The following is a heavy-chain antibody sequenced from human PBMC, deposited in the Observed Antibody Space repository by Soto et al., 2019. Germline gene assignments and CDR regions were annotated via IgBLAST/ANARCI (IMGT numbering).Heavy chain of an antibody. CDR2: INHSGST. J-gene: IGHJ4*02. CDR1: GGSFSGYY. CDR3: ARGPADIVVVPAAMVFDY. Sequence: SETLSLTCAVYGGSFSGYYWSWIRQPPGKGLEWIGEINHSGSTNYNPSLKSRVTISVDTSKNQFSLKLSSVTAADTAVYYCARGPADIVVVPAAMVFDYWGQGTLVTVSS. V-gene: IGHV4-34*01. D-gene: IGHD2-2*01.